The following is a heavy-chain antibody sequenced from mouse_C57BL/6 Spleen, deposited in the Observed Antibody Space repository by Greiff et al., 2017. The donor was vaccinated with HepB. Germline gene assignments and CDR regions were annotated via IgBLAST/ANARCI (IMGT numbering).Heavy chain of an antibody. CDR1: GYTFTDYY. J-gene: IGHJ4*01. D-gene: IGHD1-1*01. CDR2: INPNNGGT. CDR3: ASRGRKNAMDY. Sequence: EVQLQQSGPELVKPGASVKISCKASGYTFTDYYMNWVKQSHGKSLEWIGDINPNNGGTSYNQKFKGKATLTVDKSSSTAYMELSSLTYEDSAVYYCASRGRKNAMDYWGQGTSVTVSS. V-gene: IGHV1-26*01.